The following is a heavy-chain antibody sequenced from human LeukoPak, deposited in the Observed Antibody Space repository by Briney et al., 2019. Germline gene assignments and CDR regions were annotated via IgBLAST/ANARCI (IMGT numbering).Heavy chain of an antibody. J-gene: IGHJ6*02. Sequence: GESLEISCKGSGSSFTSYWIGWVRRLPGKGLEWMGIIYPGDSDTRYSPSFQGQVTISADKSISTAYLQWSSLKASDTAMYYCARHKFPVTTNGMDVWGQGTTVTVSS. CDR2: IYPGDSDT. V-gene: IGHV5-51*01. CDR1: GSSFTSYW. D-gene: IGHD4-17*01. CDR3: ARHKFPVTTNGMDV.